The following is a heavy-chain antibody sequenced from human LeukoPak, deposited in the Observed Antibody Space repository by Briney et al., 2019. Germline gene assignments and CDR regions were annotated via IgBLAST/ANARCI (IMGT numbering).Heavy chain of an antibody. V-gene: IGHV4-39*01. CDR2: IYYSGST. J-gene: IGHJ3*02. Sequence: SETLSLTCTVSGGSISSSSYYWGWIRQPPGKGLEWIGSIYYSGSTYYNPSLKSRVTISVDTSKNQFSLKLSSVTAADTAVYYCAVVVDSGSFSILPTHAFDIWGQGTMVTVSS. CDR1: GGSISSSSYY. CDR3: AVVVDSGSFSILPTHAFDI. D-gene: IGHD3-10*01.